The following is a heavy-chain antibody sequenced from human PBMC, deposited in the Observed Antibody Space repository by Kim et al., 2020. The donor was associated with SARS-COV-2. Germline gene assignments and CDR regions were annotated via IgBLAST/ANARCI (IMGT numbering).Heavy chain of an antibody. V-gene: IGHV1-8*01. D-gene: IGHD6-19*01. Sequence: ASVKVSCKASGYTFTSYDINWVRQATGQGLEWMGWMNPNSGNTGYAQKFQGRVTMTRNTSISTAYMELSSLRSEDTAVYYCARAPRKQWLVRWWFDPWGQGTLVTVSS. CDR2: MNPNSGNT. J-gene: IGHJ5*02. CDR3: ARAPRKQWLVRWWFDP. CDR1: GYTFTSYD.